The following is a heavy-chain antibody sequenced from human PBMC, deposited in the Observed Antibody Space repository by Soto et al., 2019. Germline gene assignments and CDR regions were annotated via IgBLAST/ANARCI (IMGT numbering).Heavy chain of an antibody. D-gene: IGHD3-3*01. CDR3: ARWGRDTIFGVVIHYYYYYGMDV. J-gene: IGHJ6*02. Sequence: SETLSLTCAVYGGSFSGYYWSWIRQPPGKGLEWIGEINHSGSTNYNPSLKSRVTISVDTSKNQFSLMLISVTAADTAVYYCARWGRDTIFGVVIHYYYYYGMDVWGQGTTVTVSS. CDR2: INHSGST. CDR1: GGSFSGYY. V-gene: IGHV4-34*01.